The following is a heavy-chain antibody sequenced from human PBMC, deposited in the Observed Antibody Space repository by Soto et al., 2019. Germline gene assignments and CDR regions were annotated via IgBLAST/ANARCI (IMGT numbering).Heavy chain of an antibody. Sequence: EVHLVESGGGLVKPGGSLRLSCAVSGFPFSSCTMNWVRQAPGKGLEWVSSISPSTSHIYYADSVKGRFTISRDNAKNSLFLQMNRLRAEDTGVSYCSGCSGGACHQNYGMDVWGQGTTVTVSS. CDR1: GFPFSSCT. J-gene: IGHJ6*02. CDR3: SGCSGGACHQNYGMDV. CDR2: ISPSTSHI. D-gene: IGHD2-15*01. V-gene: IGHV3-21*01.